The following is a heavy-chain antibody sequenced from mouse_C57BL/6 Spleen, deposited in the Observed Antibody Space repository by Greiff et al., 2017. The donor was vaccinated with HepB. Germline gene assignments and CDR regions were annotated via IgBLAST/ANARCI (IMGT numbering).Heavy chain of an antibody. CDR3: ARLGYYYAMDY. D-gene: IGHD4-1*01. V-gene: IGHV1-82*01. CDR1: GYAFGSSW. CDR2: IYPGDGDT. J-gene: IGHJ4*01. Sequence: VQLQQSGPELVKPGASVKISCKASGYAFGSSWMNWVKQRPGKGLEWIGRIYPGDGDTNYNGKFKGKATLTADKSSSTAYMQLSSLTSEDSAVYFCARLGYYYAMDYWGQGTSVTVSS.